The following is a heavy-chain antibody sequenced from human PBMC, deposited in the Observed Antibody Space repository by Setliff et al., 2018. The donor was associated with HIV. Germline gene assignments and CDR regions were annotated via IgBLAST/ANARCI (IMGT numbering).Heavy chain of an antibody. V-gene: IGHV4-61*09. D-gene: IGHD3-3*01. J-gene: IGHJ4*02. CDR2: IYTTGRT. CDR1: GDSISSANYF. Sequence: SETLSLTCTVSGDSISSANYFWNWIRQPAGKGLEWIGHIYTTGRTNYNPSLKSRVTISLDTSKNQFFLRLSSVTAADTAVYYCARPSLGIGGGSIFDFWGQGTLVTVSS. CDR3: ARPSLGIGGGSIFDF.